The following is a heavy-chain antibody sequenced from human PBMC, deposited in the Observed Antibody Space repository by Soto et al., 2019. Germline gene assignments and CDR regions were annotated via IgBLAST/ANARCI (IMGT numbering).Heavy chain of an antibody. J-gene: IGHJ6*02. CDR2: INAGNGNT. CDR1: GYTFTSYA. V-gene: IGHV1-3*01. CDR3: ARDSRGSHHYRLAV. Sequence: ASVKVSCKASGYTFTSYAMHWVRQAPGQRLEWMGWINAGNGNTKYSQKFQGRVTITRDTSASTAYMELSSLRSEDTAVYYCARDSRGSHHYRLAVPAQRTTVTVSS. D-gene: IGHD6-13*01.